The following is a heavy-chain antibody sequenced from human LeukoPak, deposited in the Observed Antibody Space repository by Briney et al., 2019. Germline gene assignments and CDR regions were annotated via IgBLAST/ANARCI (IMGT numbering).Heavy chain of an antibody. V-gene: IGHV1-8*03. CDR1: GYTFTNYD. Sequence: GASVKVSCKASGYTFTNYDIHWVRQATGQGLEWMGWMNPFSGNTSYAQKFQGRITITRNTSISTGYMEMSSLGAEDTAVYYCARLQHLVVWSPLDPWGQGTLVTVSS. D-gene: IGHD6-13*01. CDR3: ARLQHLVVWSPLDP. CDR2: MNPFSGNT. J-gene: IGHJ5*01.